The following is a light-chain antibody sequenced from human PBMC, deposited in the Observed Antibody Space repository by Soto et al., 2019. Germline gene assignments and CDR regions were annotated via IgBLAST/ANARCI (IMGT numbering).Light chain of an antibody. CDR3: CSYAGSSTWV. J-gene: IGLJ3*02. CDR1: SNNVGSYNF. V-gene: IGLV2-23*02. CDR2: EVS. Sequence: QSALTQPASVSGSRGQSITISCTGTSNNVGSYNFVSWYRQYPGKAPELIIYEVSQRPSTFFNRFSGSKSGNTASLTISGLQSDDEADYYCCSYAGSSTWVFGGGTQLTVL.